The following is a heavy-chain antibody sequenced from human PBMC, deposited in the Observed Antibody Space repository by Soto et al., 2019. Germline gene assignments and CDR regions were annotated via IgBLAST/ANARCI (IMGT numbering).Heavy chain of an antibody. D-gene: IGHD3-3*01. V-gene: IGHV3-9*01. J-gene: IGHJ6*03. CDR1: GFTFDAYA. CDR3: AKEGYDFWSGYCAYYYYYYMDV. Sequence: GGSLRLSCAASGFTFDAYAMHWVRQAPGRGLEWVSGISWNSGSIGYADSVKGRFTISRDNAKNSLYLQMNSLRAEDTALYYCAKEGYDFWSGYCAYYYYYYMDVWGKGTTVTVSS. CDR2: ISWNSGSI.